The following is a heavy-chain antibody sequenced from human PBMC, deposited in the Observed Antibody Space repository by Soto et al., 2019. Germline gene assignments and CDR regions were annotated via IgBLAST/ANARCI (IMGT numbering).Heavy chain of an antibody. CDR2: IWYDGSNK. CDR3: ARDPYCGGDCYSDY. Sequence: GGSLRLSCAASGFTFSSYGMHWVRQAPGKGLEWVAVIWYDGSNKYYADSVKGRFTISRDNSKNTLYLQMNSLRAEDTAVYYCARDPYCGGDCYSDYWGQGTLVTVSS. V-gene: IGHV3-33*01. D-gene: IGHD2-21*02. J-gene: IGHJ4*02. CDR1: GFTFSSYG.